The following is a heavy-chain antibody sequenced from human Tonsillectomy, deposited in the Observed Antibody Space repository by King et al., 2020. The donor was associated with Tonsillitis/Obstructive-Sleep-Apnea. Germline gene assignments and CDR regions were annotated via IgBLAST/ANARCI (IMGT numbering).Heavy chain of an antibody. CDR3: AKDSDPHSSGWYLDAFDM. CDR2: ISWNSGSL. D-gene: IGHD6-19*01. Sequence: VQLVESGGGLVQPGRSLRLSCAASGFTFDDYAMYWVRQAPGKGLEWVSGISWNSGSLGYADSVKGRFTVSRDNAKNSLYLQMNSLRAEATALDYCAKDSDPHSSGWYLDAFDMWGQGTMVTVSS. J-gene: IGHJ3*02. CDR1: GFTFDDYA. V-gene: IGHV3-9*01.